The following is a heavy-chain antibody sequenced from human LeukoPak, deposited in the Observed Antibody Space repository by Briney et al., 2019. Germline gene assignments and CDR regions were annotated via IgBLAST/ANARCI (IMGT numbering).Heavy chain of an antibody. D-gene: IGHD2-15*01. V-gene: IGHV4-59*01. J-gene: IGHJ3*02. Sequence: SETLSLTCTVSGGPIITYYWSWIRQPPGKGLEWIGYIHYSGSTNYNPSLKSRVTISVDTSKNQFSLKLSSVTTADTAVYYCARTVLLPWYAFDIWGQGTMVTVSS. CDR2: IHYSGST. CDR1: GGPIITYY. CDR3: ARTVLLPWYAFDI.